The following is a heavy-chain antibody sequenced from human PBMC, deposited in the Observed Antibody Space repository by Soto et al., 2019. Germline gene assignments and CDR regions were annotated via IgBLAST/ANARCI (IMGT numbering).Heavy chain of an antibody. Sequence: QVQLVESGGGVVQPGRSLRLSCAASGFTFSSYAMHWVRQAPGKGLEWVAVISYDGSNKYYADSVKGRFTISRDNSKNTLHLQVNSLRAEDTAVYYCAGPSEVGRAYGMDVWGQGTTVTVSS. CDR1: GFTFSSYA. CDR3: AGPSEVGRAYGMDV. CDR2: ISYDGSNK. V-gene: IGHV3-30-3*01. J-gene: IGHJ6*02. D-gene: IGHD1-26*01.